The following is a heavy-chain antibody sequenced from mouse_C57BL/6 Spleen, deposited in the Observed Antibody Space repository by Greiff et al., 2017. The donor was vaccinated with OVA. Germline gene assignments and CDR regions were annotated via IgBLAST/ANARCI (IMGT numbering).Heavy chain of an antibody. CDR2: ISDGGSYT. V-gene: IGHV5-4*01. D-gene: IGHD1-1*01. CDR3: ARDGYYYGSSYAMDY. J-gene: IGHJ4*01. Sequence: EVQLVESGGGLVKPGGSLKLSCAASGFTFSSYAMSWVRQTPEKRLEWVATISDGGSYTYYPDNVKGRFTISRDNAKNNLYLQMSHLKSEDTAMYYCARDGYYYGSSYAMDYWGQGTSVTVSS. CDR1: GFTFSSYA.